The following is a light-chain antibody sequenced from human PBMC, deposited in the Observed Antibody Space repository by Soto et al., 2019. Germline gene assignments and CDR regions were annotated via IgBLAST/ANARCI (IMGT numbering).Light chain of an antibody. CDR2: GAS. J-gene: IGKJ5*01. Sequence: EIVLTQSPGTLSLSPGERATLSCRASQSVSSSYLAWYQQKPGQAPRLLIYGASSRATGIPDRFSGSGSGTDFTLPISRLEPEDFAVYSFQQYGSSITFGQGTRLEI. V-gene: IGKV3-20*01. CDR1: QSVSSSY. CDR3: QQYGSSIT.